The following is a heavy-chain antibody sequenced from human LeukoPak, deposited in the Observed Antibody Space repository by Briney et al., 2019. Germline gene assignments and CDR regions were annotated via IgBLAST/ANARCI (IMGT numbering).Heavy chain of an antibody. J-gene: IGHJ4*02. CDR1: GFTFSSYS. CDR3: ARHGLSEGATTPSLAFDY. D-gene: IGHD1-26*01. CDR2: ISSSSSYI. Sequence: GGSLRLSCAASGFTFSSYSMNWVRQAPGKGLEWVSSISSSSSYIYYADSVKGRFTISRDNAKNSLYLQMNSLRAEDTAVYYCARHGLSEGATTPSLAFDYWGQGTLVTVSS. V-gene: IGHV3-21*01.